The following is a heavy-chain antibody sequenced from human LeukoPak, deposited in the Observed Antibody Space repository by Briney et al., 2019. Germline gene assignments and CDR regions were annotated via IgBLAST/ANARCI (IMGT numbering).Heavy chain of an antibody. CDR1: GYTFTGYY. Sequence: ASVKVSCKASGYTFTGYYMHWVRQAPGQGLECMGWINPNSGGTNYAQKFQGRVTMTRDTSISTAYMELSRLRSDDTAVYYCARAEYYYDSSGYYAYWGQGTLVTVSS. CDR3: ARAEYYYDSSGYYAY. J-gene: IGHJ4*02. CDR2: INPNSGGT. D-gene: IGHD3-22*01. V-gene: IGHV1-2*02.